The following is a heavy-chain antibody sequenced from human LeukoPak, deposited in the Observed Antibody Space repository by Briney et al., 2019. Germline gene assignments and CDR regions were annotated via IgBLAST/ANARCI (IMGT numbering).Heavy chain of an antibody. J-gene: IGHJ4*02. Sequence: ASVKVSCKVSGYTLTELSMHWVRQAPGKGLEWMGGFDPEDGETIYAQKFQGRVTMTEDTSTDTAYMELSSLRSEDTAVYYCATNLLGLWFGDVSHPPWGQGTLVTVSA. D-gene: IGHD3-10*01. CDR3: ATNLLGLWFGDVSHPP. V-gene: IGHV1-24*01. CDR1: GYTLTELS. CDR2: FDPEDGET.